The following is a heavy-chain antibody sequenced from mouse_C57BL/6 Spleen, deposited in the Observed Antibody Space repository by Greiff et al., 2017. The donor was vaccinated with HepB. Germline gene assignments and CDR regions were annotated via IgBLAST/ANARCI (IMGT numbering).Heavy chain of an antibody. CDR3: AREYYGAFAY. Sequence: EVMLVESEGGLVQPGSSMKLSCTASGFTFSDYYMAWVRQVPEKGLEWVANINYDGSSTYYLDSLKSRFIISRDNAKNILYLQMSSLKSEDTATYYCAREYYGAFAYWGQGTLVTVSA. D-gene: IGHD1-2*01. CDR1: GFTFSDYY. J-gene: IGHJ3*01. V-gene: IGHV5-16*01. CDR2: INYDGSST.